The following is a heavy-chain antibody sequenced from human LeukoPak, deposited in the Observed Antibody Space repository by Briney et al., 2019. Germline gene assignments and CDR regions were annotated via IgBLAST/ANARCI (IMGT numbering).Heavy chain of an antibody. CDR2: ISAFTGNT. J-gene: IGHJ4*02. Sequence: GASVKVSCKTSGYTFTTYGISWVRQAPGQGLEYMGWISAFTGNTNYAQKFQGRVAMTMDTSTSTVEMELRSFKYDDTAVYFCARLSYDGEGYWGQGTLVTVSS. CDR3: ARLSYDGEGY. D-gene: IGHD3-10*01. CDR1: GYTFTTYG. V-gene: IGHV1-18*01.